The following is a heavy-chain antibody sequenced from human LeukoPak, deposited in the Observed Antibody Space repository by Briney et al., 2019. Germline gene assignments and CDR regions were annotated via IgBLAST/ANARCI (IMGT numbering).Heavy chain of an antibody. CDR2: ISYDGSNK. CDR3: ASPRDGYNHY. Sequence: PGGSLRLSCAASGFTFSSYGMHWVRQAPGKGLEWVAVISYDGSNKYYADSVKGRFTISRDNSKNTLYLQMNSLRAEDTAVYYCASPRDGYNHYWGQGTLVTVSS. V-gene: IGHV3-30*03. CDR1: GFTFSSYG. J-gene: IGHJ4*02. D-gene: IGHD5-24*01.